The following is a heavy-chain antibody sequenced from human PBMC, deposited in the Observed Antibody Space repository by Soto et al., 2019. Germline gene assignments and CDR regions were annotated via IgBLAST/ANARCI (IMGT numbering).Heavy chain of an antibody. V-gene: IGHV3-66*01. J-gene: IGHJ6*02. CDR3: ARDRIPTGMDV. CDR2: SYSGGST. CDR1: GFTVSSNY. Sequence: EVQLVESGGGLVQPGGSLRLSCAASGFTVSSNYMSWVRQAPGKGLEWVSVSYSGGSTYYADSVKGRFTISRDNSKNTLYLQMNSLRAEDTAVYYCARDRIPTGMDVWGQGTTVTFSS.